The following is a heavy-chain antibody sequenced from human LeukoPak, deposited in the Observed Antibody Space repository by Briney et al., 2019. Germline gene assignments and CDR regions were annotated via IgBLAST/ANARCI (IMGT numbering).Heavy chain of an antibody. CDR3: ARDGSGYYDLFPEFFDY. V-gene: IGHV7-4-1*02. CDR1: GYTFTSYA. Sequence: ASVKVSCKASGYTFTSYAMNWVRQAPGQGLEWMGWINTNTGNPTYAQGFTGRFVFSLDTSVSTAYLQISSLKAEDTAVYYCARDGSGYYDLFPEFFDYWGQGTLVTVSS. J-gene: IGHJ4*02. D-gene: IGHD3-3*01. CDR2: INTNTGNP.